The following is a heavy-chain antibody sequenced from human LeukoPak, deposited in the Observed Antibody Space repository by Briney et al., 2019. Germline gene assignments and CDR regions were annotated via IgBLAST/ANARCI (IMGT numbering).Heavy chain of an antibody. V-gene: IGHV4-30-4*08. CDR1: GFTVSSNY. J-gene: IGHJ5*02. D-gene: IGHD4-17*01. CDR3: ARGHDYGDYHSWFDP. CDR2: IYYSGST. Sequence: LRLSCAASGFTVSSNYMSWVRQPPGKGLEWIGYIYYSGSTYYNPSLKSRVTISVDTSKNQFSLKLSSVTAADTAVYYCARGHDYGDYHSWFDPWGQGTLVTVSS.